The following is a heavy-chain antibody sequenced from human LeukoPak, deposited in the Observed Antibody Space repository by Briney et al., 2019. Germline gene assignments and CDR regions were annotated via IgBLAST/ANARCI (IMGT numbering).Heavy chain of an antibody. CDR3: TTDLPYYYDSDY. Sequence: SGGSLRLSCAGSGFTFGSYWMYWVRQAPEKGLEWVGRIKSKTDGGTTDYAAPVKGRFTISRDDSKNTLYLQMNSLKTEDTAVYYCTTDLPYYYDSDYWGQGTLVTVSS. D-gene: IGHD3-22*01. CDR2: IKSKTDGGTT. CDR1: GFTFGSYW. J-gene: IGHJ4*02. V-gene: IGHV3-15*01.